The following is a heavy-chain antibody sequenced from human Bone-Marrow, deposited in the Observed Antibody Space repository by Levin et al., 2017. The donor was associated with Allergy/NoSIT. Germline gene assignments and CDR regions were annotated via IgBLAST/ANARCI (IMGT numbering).Heavy chain of an antibody. D-gene: IGHD3-22*01. V-gene: IGHV3-48*03. Sequence: GESLKISCAASGFTFSSYEMNWVRQAPGKGLEWVSYISSSGSTIYYADSVKGRFTISRDNAKNSLYLQMNSLRAEDTAVYYCARGYYYDSSGYSPFDYWGQGTLVTVSS. CDR2: ISSSGSTI. J-gene: IGHJ4*02. CDR3: ARGYYYDSSGYSPFDY. CDR1: GFTFSSYE.